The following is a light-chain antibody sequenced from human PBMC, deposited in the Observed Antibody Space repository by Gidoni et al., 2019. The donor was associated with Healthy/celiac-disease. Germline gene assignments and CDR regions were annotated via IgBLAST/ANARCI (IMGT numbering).Light chain of an antibody. J-gene: IGLJ3*02. Sequence: HSVTISCTGTSSDVGGYNYVSWYQQHPGKAPKLMIYDVSKRPSGVPDRFSGSKSGNTASLTISGLQAEDEADYYCCSYAGSSLVFGGGTKLTVL. CDR3: CSYAGSSLV. CDR1: SSDVGGYNY. CDR2: DVS. V-gene: IGLV2-11*01.